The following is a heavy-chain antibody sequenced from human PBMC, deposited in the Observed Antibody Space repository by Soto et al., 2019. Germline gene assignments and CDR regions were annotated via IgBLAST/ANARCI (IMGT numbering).Heavy chain of an antibody. D-gene: IGHD3-10*01. CDR2: IYYSGST. CDR1: GGSISSYY. J-gene: IGHJ6*02. V-gene: IGHV4-59*01. CDR3: ARDRATMVRGVYYYYYGMDV. Sequence: SETLSLTCNVSGGSISSYYWSWIRQPPGKGLEWIGYIYYSGSTNYNPSLKSRVTISVDTSKNQFSLKLSSVTAADTAVYYCARDRATMVRGVYYYYYGMDVWGQGTTVTVSS.